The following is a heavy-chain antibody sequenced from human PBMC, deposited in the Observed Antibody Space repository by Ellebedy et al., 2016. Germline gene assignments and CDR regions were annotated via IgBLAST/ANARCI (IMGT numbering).Heavy chain of an antibody. CDR2: IYYSGST. CDR1: DGSVSSGSYY. V-gene: IGHV4-61*01. CDR3: ARENRRTTVTTFYYGMDV. D-gene: IGHD4-17*01. Sequence: SETLSLXXTVSDGSVSSGSYYWSWIRQPPGKGLEWIGYIYYSGSTNYNPSLKSRVTISVDTSKNQFSLKLSSVTAADTAVYYCARENRRTTVTTFYYGMDVWGQGTTVTVSS. J-gene: IGHJ6*02.